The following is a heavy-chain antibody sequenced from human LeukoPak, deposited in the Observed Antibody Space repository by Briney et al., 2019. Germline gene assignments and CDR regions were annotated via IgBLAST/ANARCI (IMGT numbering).Heavy chain of an antibody. D-gene: IGHD3-3*01. CDR3: GRGGRESGYFSDY. Sequence: GGSLRLSCAASGLTFSSYSMNWVRQAPGEGLEWVSSISSSSSYIYYADSGKGRFTISRDNAKNSLYLQMNRLRAEDTAVYCCGRGGRESGYFSDYWGQGTMVTVSS. CDR1: GLTFSSYS. V-gene: IGHV3-21*01. J-gene: IGHJ4*02. CDR2: ISSSSSYI.